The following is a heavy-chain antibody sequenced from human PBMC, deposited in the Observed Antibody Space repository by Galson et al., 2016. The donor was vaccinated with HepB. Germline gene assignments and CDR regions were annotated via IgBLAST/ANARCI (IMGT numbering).Heavy chain of an antibody. J-gene: IGHJ5*02. Sequence: SLRLSCAASGFTFSGYWMSWVRQAPGKGLEWVANIKHGGTEKYYVDSVKGRFTISRDNAEKSLYLLMNSLRAEDTAVYYCARGPKGGIRSRIFGVDDFEWFDRWGQGSLVTVSS. CDR3: ARGPKGGIRSRIFGVDDFEWFDR. D-gene: IGHD3-3*01. CDR2: IKHGGTEK. CDR1: GFTFSGYW. V-gene: IGHV3-7*01.